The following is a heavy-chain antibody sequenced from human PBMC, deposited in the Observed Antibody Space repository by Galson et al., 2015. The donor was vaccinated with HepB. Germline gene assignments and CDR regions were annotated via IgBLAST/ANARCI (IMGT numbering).Heavy chain of an antibody. CDR2: IYWDDDK. D-gene: IGHD6-19*01. CDR3: AHSSSLGFVAGP. J-gene: IGHJ4*02. CDR1: GFSLYTSGVG. Sequence: PALVKPTQTLTLTCTFSGFSLYTSGVGVGWIRQPPGKALEWPALIYWDDDKRYSPSLKSRLTITKDSSKNQVVLTMTNMDPVDTGTYYCAHSSSLGFVAGPWGQGTLVIVSS. V-gene: IGHV2-5*02.